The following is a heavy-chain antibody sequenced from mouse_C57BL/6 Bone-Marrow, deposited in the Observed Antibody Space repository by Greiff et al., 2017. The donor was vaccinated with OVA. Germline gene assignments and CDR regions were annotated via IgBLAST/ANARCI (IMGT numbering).Heavy chain of an antibody. V-gene: IGHV1-81*01. D-gene: IGHD1-1*01. CDR3: ARIVAPYYAMDY. CDR1: GYTFTSYG. CDR2: IYPRSGNT. Sequence: QVQLQQSGAELARPGASVKLSCKASGYTFTSYGISWVKQRTGQGLEWIGEIYPRSGNTYYNEKFKGKATLTADKSSSTAYMQFSSLTSEDSAIYYCARIVAPYYAMDYWGQGTSVTVSS. J-gene: IGHJ4*01.